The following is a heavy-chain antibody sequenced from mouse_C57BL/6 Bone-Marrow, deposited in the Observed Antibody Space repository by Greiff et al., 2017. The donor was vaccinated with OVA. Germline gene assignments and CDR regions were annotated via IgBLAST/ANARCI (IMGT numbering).Heavy chain of an antibody. CDR1: GFTFSSYA. J-gene: IGHJ2*01. CDR2: ISSGGDYI. CDR3: TRGEDYYGNYLDY. V-gene: IGHV5-9-1*02. D-gene: IGHD2-1*01. Sequence: EVMLVESGEGLVKPGGSLKLSCAASGFTFSSYAMSWVRQTPEKRLEWVAYISSGGDYIYYADTVKGRFTISIDNARNTLYLQMSSLKSEDTAMYYCTRGEDYYGNYLDYWGQGTTLTVSS.